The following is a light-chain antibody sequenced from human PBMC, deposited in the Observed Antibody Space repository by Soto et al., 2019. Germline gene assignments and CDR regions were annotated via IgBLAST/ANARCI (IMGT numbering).Light chain of an antibody. J-gene: IGKJ1*01. CDR1: PIVSSSY. CDR2: GAS. V-gene: IGKV3D-20*02. Sequence: EIVFTQSPSTPPFSPGERATLSFRARPIVSSSYLAWYQQKPGQAPRLLIYGASSRATGIPARFSGSGSGTDFTLSISSLEPEDFAVYYCQQRTNWPPGTWTFGQGTKVDIK. CDR3: QQRTNWPPGTWT.